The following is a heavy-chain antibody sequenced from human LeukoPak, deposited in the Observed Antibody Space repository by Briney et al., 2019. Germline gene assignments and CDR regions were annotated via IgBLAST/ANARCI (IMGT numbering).Heavy chain of an antibody. CDR3: ARGEDSTSLFDY. Sequence: GGSLRLSCAASGFTSSDSYMNWIRHAPGKGLEGVSYISGSGSSIYYADSVKGRFTISRDNAKNSLYLQMNSLRAEDTAVYYCARGEDSTSLFDYWGQGNLVTVSS. CDR1: GFTSSDSY. V-gene: IGHV3-11*04. D-gene: IGHD2-2*01. J-gene: IGHJ4*02. CDR2: ISGSGSSI.